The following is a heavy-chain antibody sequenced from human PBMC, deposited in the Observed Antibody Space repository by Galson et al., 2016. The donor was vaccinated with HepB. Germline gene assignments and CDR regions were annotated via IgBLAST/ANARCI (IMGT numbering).Heavy chain of an antibody. D-gene: IGHD6-19*01. Sequence: SLRLSCAASGFTFPTSVFHWVRQAQGKGRGGVAGISQEGRGTYYGDSVRGRCIISRDNFENTVDLQMDSLRAEDTALYFCAKEGFSSGRCGGFDCWGQGTLVTVSS. CDR2: ISQEGRGT. J-gene: IGHJ4*02. CDR3: AKEGFSSGRCGGFDC. CDR1: GFTFPTSV. V-gene: IGHV3-30-3*02.